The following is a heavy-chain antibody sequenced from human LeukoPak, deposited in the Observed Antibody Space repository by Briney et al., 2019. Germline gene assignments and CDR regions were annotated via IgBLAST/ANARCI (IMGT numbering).Heavy chain of an antibody. CDR1: GGTFSSYA. D-gene: IGHD3-22*01. J-gene: IGHJ3*02. CDR2: IIPIFGTA. CDR3: ARGRNYYDSSRYYYEGDAFDI. Sequence: SVKVSCKASGGTFSSYAISWVRQAPGQGLEWMGGIIPIFGTANYAQKFQGRVTMTRDTSTSTVYMELSSLRSEDTAVYYCARGRNYYDSSRYYYEGDAFDIWGQGTMVTVSS. V-gene: IGHV1-69*05.